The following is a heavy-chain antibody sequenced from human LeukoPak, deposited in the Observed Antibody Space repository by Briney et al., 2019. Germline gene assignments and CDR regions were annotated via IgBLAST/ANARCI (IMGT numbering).Heavy chain of an antibody. CDR3: ARGSYYDFWSGLY. CDR1: GYTFTSYY. Sequence: ASVKVSCKASGYTFTSYYMHWVRQAPGQGLEWMGIINPSGGSTSYAQKFQGRVTITTDESTSTAYMELSSLRSEDTAVYYCARGSYYDFWSGLYWGQGTLVTVSS. CDR2: INPSGGST. V-gene: IGHV1-46*01. D-gene: IGHD3-3*01. J-gene: IGHJ4*02.